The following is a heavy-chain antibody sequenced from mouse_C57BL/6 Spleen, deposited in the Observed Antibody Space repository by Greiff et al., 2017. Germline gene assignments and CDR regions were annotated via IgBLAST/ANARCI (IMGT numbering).Heavy chain of an antibody. CDR1: GYTFTDYE. D-gene: IGHD1-1*02. J-gene: IGHJ2*01. Sequence: QVQLKESGAELVRPGASVTLSCKASGYTFTDYEMHWVKQTPVHGLEWIGAIDPETGGTAYNQKFKGKAILTADKSSSPAYMELRSLTSEDSAVYYCTREWYYFGYWGQGTTLTV. V-gene: IGHV1-15*01. CDR2: IDPETGGT. CDR3: TREWYYFGY.